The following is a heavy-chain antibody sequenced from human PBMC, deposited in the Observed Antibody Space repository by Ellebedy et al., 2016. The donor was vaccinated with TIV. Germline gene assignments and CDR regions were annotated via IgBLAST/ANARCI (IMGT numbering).Heavy chain of an antibody. J-gene: IGHJ5*02. Sequence: GGSLRLSCAASGFTVNSNYISWVRQAPGKGLEWVSVLFTDGNTFYADSVRGRFTISRDNSKNTLYLQRNSLRAEDTAGYYCARDRGGGIVVVITTAWFDPWGQGTLVTVSS. V-gene: IGHV3-66*01. CDR3: ARDRGGGIVVVITTAWFDP. D-gene: IGHD3-22*01. CDR1: GFTVNSNY. CDR2: LFTDGNT.